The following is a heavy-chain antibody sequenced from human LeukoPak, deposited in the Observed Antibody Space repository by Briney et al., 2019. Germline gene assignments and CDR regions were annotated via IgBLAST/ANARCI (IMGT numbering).Heavy chain of an antibody. Sequence: GGSLSLSCAASGFTFSSYAMSWVRQAPGKGLEWVSDISGSGGSTYYADSVKGRFTISRDNSKNTLYLQMNSLTADDTAVYYSAKDLDMGIAAASSFDYWGQGTLVTVSS. D-gene: IGHD6-13*01. V-gene: IGHV3-23*01. CDR3: AKDLDMGIAAASSFDY. CDR1: GFTFSSYA. J-gene: IGHJ4*02. CDR2: ISGSGGST.